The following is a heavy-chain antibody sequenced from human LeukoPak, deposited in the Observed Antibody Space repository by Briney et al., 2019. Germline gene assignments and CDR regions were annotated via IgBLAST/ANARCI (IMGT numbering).Heavy chain of an antibody. CDR3: ARGGVVPAAHHDAFDI. V-gene: IGHV3-7*01. J-gene: IGHJ3*02. Sequence: GGSLRLSCAASGFTFSSYWMSWVRQAPGKGLEWVASIKQDGSEKYYVDSVKGRFTISRDNAKNSLYLQMNSLRAEDTAVYYCARGGVVPAAHHDAFDIWGQGTMVTVSS. CDR2: IKQDGSEK. D-gene: IGHD2-2*01. CDR1: GFTFSSYW.